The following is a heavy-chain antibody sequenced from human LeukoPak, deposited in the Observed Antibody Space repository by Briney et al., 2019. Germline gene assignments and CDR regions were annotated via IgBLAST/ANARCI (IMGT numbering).Heavy chain of an antibody. V-gene: IGHV4-59*01. D-gene: IGHD5-18*01. Sequence: SETLSLTCTVSGGSISSYYWSWIRQPPGKGLEWIGYIYYSGSTNYNPSLKSRVTISVDTSKNQFSLKLSSVTAADTAVYYCARDHWSGYSGGLDFWGQGTLVTVSS. CDR1: GGSISSYY. CDR3: ARDHWSGYSGGLDF. J-gene: IGHJ4*02. CDR2: IYYSGST.